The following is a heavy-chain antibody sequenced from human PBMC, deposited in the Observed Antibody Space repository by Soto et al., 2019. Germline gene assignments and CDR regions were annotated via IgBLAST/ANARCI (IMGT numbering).Heavy chain of an antibody. V-gene: IGHV4-4*07. CDR3: ARDIGSYAYEEGY. CDR2: VYSSGTT. D-gene: IGHD3-10*01. CDR1: GGSINSYW. Sequence: SETLSLTGSVSGGSINSYWWSWIRQPAGKGLEWIGRVYSSGTTDYNPSLNSRATLSVETSKNQFSLKLSCVTAADTAVYYCARDIGSYAYEEGYWGQGIQVTVSS. J-gene: IGHJ4*02.